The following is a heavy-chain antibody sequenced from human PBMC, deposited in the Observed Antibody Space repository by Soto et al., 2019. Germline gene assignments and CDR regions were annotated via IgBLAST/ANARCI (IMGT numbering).Heavy chain of an antibody. V-gene: IGHV1-69*06. CDR2: IIPIFGTA. Sequence: GASVKVSCKVSGGTFSSYAISWVRQAPGQGLEWMGGIIPIFGTANYAQKFQGRVTITADKSMSTAYMELGSLRSEDTAVYYCARDEGYSGYDYYYYGMDVWGQGTTVTVSS. CDR1: GGTFSSYA. D-gene: IGHD5-12*01. CDR3: ARDEGYSGYDYYYYGMDV. J-gene: IGHJ6*02.